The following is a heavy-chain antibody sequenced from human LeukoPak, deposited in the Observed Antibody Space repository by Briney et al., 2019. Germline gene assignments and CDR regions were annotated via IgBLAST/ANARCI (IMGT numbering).Heavy chain of an antibody. CDR2: INHSGST. D-gene: IGHD6-6*01. Sequence: PSETLSLTCAVYGGSFSGYYWSWIRQPPGKGLEWIGEINHSGSTNYNPSLKSRVTISVDTSKNQFSLKLSSVTAADTAVYYCAGELLMRAARKHIDYWGQGTLVTVSS. CDR3: AGELLMRAARKHIDY. J-gene: IGHJ4*02. CDR1: GGSFSGYY. V-gene: IGHV4-34*01.